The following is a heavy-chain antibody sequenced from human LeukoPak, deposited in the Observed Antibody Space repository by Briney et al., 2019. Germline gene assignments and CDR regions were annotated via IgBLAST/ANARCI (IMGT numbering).Heavy chain of an antibody. V-gene: IGHV5-51*01. CDR3: ARPDYFASHD. CDR1: GYNFPKSW. CDR2: VYPDDSRT. Sequence: GASLQISCKASGYNFPKSWIGWVRQMPGKGLEWMAIVYPDDSRTKYSPSFQGQVTISADKFINTAYLQWSSLRASDTAMYYCARPDYFASHDWGQGTLVTVSS. D-gene: IGHD2/OR15-2a*01. J-gene: IGHJ4*02.